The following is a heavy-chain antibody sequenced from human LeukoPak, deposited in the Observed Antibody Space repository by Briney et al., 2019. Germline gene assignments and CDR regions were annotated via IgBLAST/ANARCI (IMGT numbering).Heavy chain of an antibody. J-gene: IGHJ6*02. D-gene: IGHD2-2*01. Sequence: GGSLRLSCAASGFTFSSYALIWVRQAPGKGLEWVSGISGSGGGTYYADSVKGRFTISRDNSKNTLYLQMNSLRAEDTAVYYCAKAPRYCSSTSCPSYYGMDVWGQGTTVTVSS. CDR3: AKAPRYCSSTSCPSYYGMDV. CDR2: ISGSGGGT. CDR1: GFTFSSYA. V-gene: IGHV3-23*01.